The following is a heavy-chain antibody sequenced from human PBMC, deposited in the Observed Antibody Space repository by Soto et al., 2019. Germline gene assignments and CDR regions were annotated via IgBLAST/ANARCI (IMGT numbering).Heavy chain of an antibody. CDR3: SHPRNYSFYYYGMGV. D-gene: IGHD1-7*01. V-gene: IGHV2-5*02. CDR1: GFSLSTSGVG. J-gene: IGHJ6*02. CDR2: IYWDDDK. Sequence: QITLKESGPTLVKPTQTLTLTCTFSGFSLSTSGVGVGSIRQPPGKAREWLALIYWDDDKRYSPSLKSRLTNNNDTSKNQVLLTMTNMDPVDTATYSCSHPRNYSFYYYGMGVWGQGTTVTVSS.